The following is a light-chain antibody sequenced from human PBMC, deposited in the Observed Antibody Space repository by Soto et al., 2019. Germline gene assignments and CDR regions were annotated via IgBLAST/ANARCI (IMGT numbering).Light chain of an antibody. Sequence: QSALTQPRSVSGSPGQSVTISCTGTKSDVGGYNYVSWYQHHPGKAPKLVISDVTERPSGVPDRFSGFKSGNTASLTISGLQADDEADYFCCSYADTYVFGTGTKLTVL. CDR3: CSYADTYV. J-gene: IGLJ1*01. CDR2: DVT. CDR1: KSDVGGYNY. V-gene: IGLV2-11*01.